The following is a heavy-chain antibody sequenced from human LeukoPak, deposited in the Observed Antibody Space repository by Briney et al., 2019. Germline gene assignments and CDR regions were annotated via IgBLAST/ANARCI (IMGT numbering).Heavy chain of an antibody. V-gene: IGHV3-23*01. CDR2: ISGSGGSA. Sequence: GGSLRLSCAASGFTFSSYAMSWVRQAPGKGLEWVSAISGSGGSAYYADSVKGRFTISRDNSKNTLYLQMNSLRAEDTAVYYCARDPHYYGSGSYYPNYFDYWGQGTLVTVSS. D-gene: IGHD3-10*01. CDR3: ARDPHYYGSGSYYPNYFDY. J-gene: IGHJ4*02. CDR1: GFTFSSYA.